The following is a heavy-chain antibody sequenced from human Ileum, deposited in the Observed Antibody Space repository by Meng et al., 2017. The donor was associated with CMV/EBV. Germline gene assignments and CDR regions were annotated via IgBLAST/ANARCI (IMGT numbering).Heavy chain of an antibody. CDR2: IDSDGGRI. Sequence: GGSLRLSCAASGFTFNTYWMHWVRQAPGKGLLWVSRIDSDGGRISYADSVKGRFTISRDNAANTLYLQMNSLSAEDTAVYFCASDIRLTGRWGQGTLVTVSS. V-gene: IGHV3-74*01. J-gene: IGHJ4*02. D-gene: IGHD7-27*01. CDR1: GFTFNTYW. CDR3: ASDIRLTGR.